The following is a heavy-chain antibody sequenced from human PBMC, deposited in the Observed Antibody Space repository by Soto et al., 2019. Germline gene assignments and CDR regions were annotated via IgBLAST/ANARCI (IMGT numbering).Heavy chain of an antibody. CDR3: ARDMVRGMDV. CDR2: IYSGGST. J-gene: IGHJ6*02. V-gene: IGHV3-66*01. D-gene: IGHD3-10*01. Sequence: GGSLRLSCAASGFTVSSIYMSWVRQAPGKGLEWVSVIYSGGSTYYADSVKGRFTISRDNSKNTPYLQMNSLRAEDTAVYYCARDMVRGMDVWGQGTTVTVSS. CDR1: GFTVSSIY.